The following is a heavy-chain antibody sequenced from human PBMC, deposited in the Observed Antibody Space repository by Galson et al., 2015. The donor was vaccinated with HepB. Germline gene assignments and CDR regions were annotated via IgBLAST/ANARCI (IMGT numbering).Heavy chain of an antibody. Sequence: SVKVSCKASGYTFTGYYMHWVRQAPGQGLEWMGRINPNSGGTNYAQKFQGRVTMTRDTSISTAYMELSRLRSDDTAVYYCARDGFPIPPPEWVAVAGNWYFDLWGRGTLVTVSS. CDR2: INPNSGGT. D-gene: IGHD6-19*01. CDR3: ARDGFPIPPPEWVAVAGNWYFDL. J-gene: IGHJ2*01. V-gene: IGHV1-2*06. CDR1: GYTFTGYY.